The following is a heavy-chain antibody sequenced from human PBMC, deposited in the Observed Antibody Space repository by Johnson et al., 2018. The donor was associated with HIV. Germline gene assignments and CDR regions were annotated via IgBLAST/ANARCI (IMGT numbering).Heavy chain of an antibody. CDR3: AKDNSRWELYDAFDI. CDR2: ISWNSGSI. CDR1: GFTFDDYA. J-gene: IGHJ3*02. V-gene: IGHV3-9*01. Sequence: VQLVESGGGVVRPGGSLRLSCAASGFTFDDYAMHWVRQAPGKGLEWVSGISWNSGSIGYADSVKGRFTISRDNAKNSLYLQMNSLRAEDTALYYCAKDNSRWELYDAFDIWGQGTMVTVSS. D-gene: IGHD1-26*01.